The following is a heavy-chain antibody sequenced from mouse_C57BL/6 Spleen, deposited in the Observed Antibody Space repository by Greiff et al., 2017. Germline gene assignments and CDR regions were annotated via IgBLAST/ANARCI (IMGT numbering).Heavy chain of an antibody. J-gene: IGHJ4*01. CDR1: GYSFTGYY. CDR2: INPSTGGT. V-gene: IGHV1-42*01. Sequence: VQLQQSGPELVKPGASVKISCKASGYSFTGYYMNWVKQSPEKSLEWIGEINPSTGGTTYNQKFKAKATLTVDKSSSTAYMKLKSLTSEDSAVYYCARGDYAMDYWGQGTSVTVSS. CDR3: ARGDYAMDY.